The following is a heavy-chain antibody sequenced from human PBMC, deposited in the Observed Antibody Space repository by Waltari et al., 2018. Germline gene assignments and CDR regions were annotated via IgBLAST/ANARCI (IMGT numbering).Heavy chain of an antibody. CDR2: IWDDGSHK. Sequence: QLKLVQSGGGVVQPGTSLRLSCAASGFTFYNFAMHWVRQAPGKGLEWVAVIWDDGSHKYYADSVKGRFTISRDNSKNTLFLQMNSLRAEDTAIYYCARVRSMVVTQDAFDVWGQGTEVSVSS. CDR1: GFTFYNFA. CDR3: ARVRSMVVTQDAFDV. V-gene: IGHV3-33*01. J-gene: IGHJ3*01. D-gene: IGHD2-21*02.